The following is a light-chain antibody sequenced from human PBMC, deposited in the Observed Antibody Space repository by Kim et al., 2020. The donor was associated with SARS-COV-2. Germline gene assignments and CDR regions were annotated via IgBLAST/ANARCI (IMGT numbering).Light chain of an antibody. CDR3: QQYYSSPIT. V-gene: IGKV4-1*01. CDR2: WAS. CDR1: QSVLSSSNNKNY. Sequence: DIVMTQSPDSLAVSLGERATINCKSSQSVLSSSNNKNYLAWFQQKPGQPPKLLIYWASTRESGVPDRFSGSGSGTDFILTISSLQAEDVAAYYFQQYYSSPITFGGGTKVDIK. J-gene: IGKJ4*01.